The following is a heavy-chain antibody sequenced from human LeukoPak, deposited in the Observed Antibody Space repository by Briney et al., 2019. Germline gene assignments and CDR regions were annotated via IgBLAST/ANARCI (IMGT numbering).Heavy chain of an antibody. V-gene: IGHV4-59*08. D-gene: IGHD5-12*01. CDR3: ARAFPDIVATIGAFDI. Sequence: SETLSLTCTVSGGSISSYYWSWIRQPPGKGLEWIGYIYYSGSTNYNPSLKSRVTISVDTSKNQFSLKLSSVTAADTAVYYCARAFPDIVATIGAFDIWGQGTMVTVSS. J-gene: IGHJ3*02. CDR2: IYYSGST. CDR1: GGSISSYY.